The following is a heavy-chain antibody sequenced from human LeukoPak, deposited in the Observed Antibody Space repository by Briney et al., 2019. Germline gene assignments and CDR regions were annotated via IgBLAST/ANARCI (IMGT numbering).Heavy chain of an antibody. J-gene: IGHJ4*02. V-gene: IGHV3-21*01. CDR1: GFTFSSYS. Sequence: PGGSLRLSCAASGFTFSSYSMTWVRQAPGKGLEWVSSISSSSSYIYYADSVKGRFTISRDNAKNSLYLQMNSLRAEDTAVYYCAREIYDSSGYYYDAGPFDYWGQGTLVTVSS. CDR3: AREIYDSSGYYYDAGPFDY. CDR2: ISSSSSYI. D-gene: IGHD3-22*01.